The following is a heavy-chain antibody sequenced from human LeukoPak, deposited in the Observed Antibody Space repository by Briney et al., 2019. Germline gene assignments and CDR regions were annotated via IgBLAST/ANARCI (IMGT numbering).Heavy chain of an antibody. Sequence: GGSLRLSCAASGFTFSSYAMNWVRQAPGKGLEWVANIKQDGSEKYYVDSVKGRFTISRDNAKNSLYLQMNSLRAEDTAVYYCARGELMVYAGVAFDIWGQGTMVTVST. D-gene: IGHD2-8*01. CDR2: IKQDGSEK. V-gene: IGHV3-7*01. J-gene: IGHJ3*02. CDR1: GFTFSSYA. CDR3: ARGELMVYAGVAFDI.